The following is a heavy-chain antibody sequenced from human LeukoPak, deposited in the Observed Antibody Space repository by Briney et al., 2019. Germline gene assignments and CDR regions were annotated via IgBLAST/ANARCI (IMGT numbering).Heavy chain of an antibody. Sequence: PGGSLRLSCAASGFXFSSYGIHWVRQAPGKGLEWVAVISYDGSNKYYADSVKGRFTISRDNSKNTLYLQMNSLRAEDTAVYYCARASGYDAFDIWGQGTMVTVSS. J-gene: IGHJ3*02. CDR3: ARASGYDAFDI. D-gene: IGHD5-12*01. V-gene: IGHV3-30*19. CDR2: ISYDGSNK. CDR1: GFXFSSYG.